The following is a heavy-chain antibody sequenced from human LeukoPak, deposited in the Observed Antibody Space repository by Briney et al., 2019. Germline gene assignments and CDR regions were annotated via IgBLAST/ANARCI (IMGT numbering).Heavy chain of an antibody. J-gene: IGHJ4*02. V-gene: IGHV3-7*01. D-gene: IGHD1-14*01. Sequence: GGSLRLSCAASGFTFSNSWMSWVRLAPGKGLEWVANMKQDGSNKYYADSVKGRFTISRDNSKNTLYLQMNSLRAEDTAVYYCAKDQGSVYDVSHDYWGQGTLVTVSS. CDR1: GFTFSNSW. CDR3: AKDQGSVYDVSHDY. CDR2: MKQDGSNK.